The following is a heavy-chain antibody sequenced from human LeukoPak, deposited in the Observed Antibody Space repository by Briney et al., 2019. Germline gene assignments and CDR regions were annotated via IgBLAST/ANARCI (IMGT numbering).Heavy chain of an antibody. D-gene: IGHD5-24*01. V-gene: IGHV3-23*01. J-gene: IGHJ4*02. CDR1: GFTFSSYA. Sequence: AGGSLRLSWAASGFTFSSYAMSWVRQAPGKGLEWVSAISGSGGSTYYADSVKGRFTISRDNSKNTLYLQMNSLRAEDTAVYYCAKGVWLATISDGFDYWGQGTLVTVSS. CDR3: AKGVWLATISDGFDY. CDR2: ISGSGGST.